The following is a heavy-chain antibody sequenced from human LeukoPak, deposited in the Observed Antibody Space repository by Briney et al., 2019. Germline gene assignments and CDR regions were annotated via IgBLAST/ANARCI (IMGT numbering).Heavy chain of an antibody. CDR2: ISGSGGST. Sequence: GGSLRLSCAASGFTFSSYAMSWVRQAPGKGLEWVSAISGSGGSTYYADSVKGRFTISRDNSKNTLYLQMNSLRAEDTAVYYCAKRPDYYDSSGYYGYWGQGTLVTVSS. J-gene: IGHJ4*02. D-gene: IGHD3-22*01. V-gene: IGHV3-23*01. CDR1: GFTFSSYA. CDR3: AKRPDYYDSSGYYGY.